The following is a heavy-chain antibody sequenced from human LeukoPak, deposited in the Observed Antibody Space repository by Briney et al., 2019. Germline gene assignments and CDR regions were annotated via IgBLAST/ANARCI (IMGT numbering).Heavy chain of an antibody. Sequence: SETLSLTCTVSGGSISSGDYYWSWIRQPPGKGLEWVGYIYYSGSTYYNPSLKSRVTISVDTSKNQFSLKLSSVTAADTAVYYCARGSNYFDYWGQGILVTVSS. J-gene: IGHJ4*02. D-gene: IGHD6-6*01. CDR2: IYYSGST. CDR1: GGSISSGDYY. CDR3: ARGSNYFDY. V-gene: IGHV4-30-4*01.